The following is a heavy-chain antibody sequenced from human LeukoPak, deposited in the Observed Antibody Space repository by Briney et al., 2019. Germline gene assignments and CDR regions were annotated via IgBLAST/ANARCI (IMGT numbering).Heavy chain of an antibody. CDR2: FTGSSRHI. Sequence: GGSLRLSCAASGFTFSNYNMNWVRQAPGTGLEWVSSFTGSSRHIYYADSVKGRFTISRDNAKNSLYLQMNSLRGEDTAVYYCARGIKDDYWSGTWGQGTLVTVSS. CDR3: ARGIKDDYWSGT. V-gene: IGHV3-21*06. D-gene: IGHD3-3*01. J-gene: IGHJ4*02. CDR1: GFTFSNYN.